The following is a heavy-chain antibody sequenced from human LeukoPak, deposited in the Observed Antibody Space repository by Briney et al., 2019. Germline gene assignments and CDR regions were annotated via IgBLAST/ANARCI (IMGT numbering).Heavy chain of an antibody. Sequence: SSVKDSCKATGYTLPNYGFSWVRQAPGQGLEWMGWISAYNGETNYAQKLQGRVTLTTHTSTSTAYMAPSSLRSEDAAVYYCARGEPYYYDSSGYFLGWGAYYYYYYYMDVWGKGTTVTVSS. CDR2: ISAYNGET. CDR1: GYTLPNYG. D-gene: IGHD3-22*01. CDR3: ARGEPYYYDSSGYFLGWGAYYYYYYYMDV. V-gene: IGHV1-18*01. J-gene: IGHJ6*03.